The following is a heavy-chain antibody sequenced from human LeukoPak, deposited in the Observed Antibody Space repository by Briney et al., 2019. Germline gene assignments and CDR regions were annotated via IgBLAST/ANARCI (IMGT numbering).Heavy chain of an antibody. J-gene: IGHJ6*01. V-gene: IGHV3-48*01. CDR1: GFAFSNYN. D-gene: IGHD1-1*01. CDR3: GKATTPDALCL. Sequence: GGSLRLSCAASGFAFSNYNMNWVRQAPGKGLEWVSYISSSSHSIYYADSVKGRFTVSRDNAQDSLYLQLNNLKAGDTAVYYCGKATTPDALCLLGQGNKVT. CDR2: ISSSSHSI.